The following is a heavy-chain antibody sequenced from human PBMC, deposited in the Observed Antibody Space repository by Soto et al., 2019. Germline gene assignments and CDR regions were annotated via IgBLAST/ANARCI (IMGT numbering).Heavy chain of an antibody. CDR3: ARSLSNKVGPDY. D-gene: IGHD4-4*01. CDR1: GYTFSSFD. Sequence: QVQLVQSGAEVQKPGASVKVSCKASGYTFSSFDVNWVRQATGQGLEWMGWMNTRSGDTVYAQKFQGRVTMTRDTSIGTAYMELRSLRSEDTAVYYCARSLSNKVGPDYLGQGSLVTVSS. CDR2: MNTRSGDT. J-gene: IGHJ4*02. V-gene: IGHV1-8*02.